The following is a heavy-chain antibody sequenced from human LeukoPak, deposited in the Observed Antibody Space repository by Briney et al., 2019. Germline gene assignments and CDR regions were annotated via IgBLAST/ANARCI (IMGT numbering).Heavy chain of an antibody. CDR3: ARGLRDPSY. CDR2: INPSGGST. J-gene: IGHJ4*02. V-gene: IGHV1-46*03. Sequence: GASVNLSCKASGYTFTSYYMHWVRQAPGQALEWMGVINPSGGSTSYAQKFQGRVTMTRDTSTSTVYMELSSVRSEDAAVYYWARGLRDPSYWGQGTLVTVAS. CDR1: GYTFTSYY.